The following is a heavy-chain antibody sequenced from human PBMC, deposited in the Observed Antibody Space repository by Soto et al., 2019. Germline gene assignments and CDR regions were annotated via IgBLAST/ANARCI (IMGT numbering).Heavy chain of an antibody. D-gene: IGHD3-10*01. CDR2: ILHTGGT. CDR3: ASLWFGELAFNH. V-gene: IGHV4-30-2*01. J-gene: IGHJ5*02. CDR1: GGSISGGGFS. Sequence: SETLSLTCAVSGGSISGGGFSWSWIRQPPGKGLEWIGYILHTGGTQYNPSLKSRVSMSVDKSKNQFSLHLTSVTAADTAVYYCASLWFGELAFNHWGRGTLVTVSS.